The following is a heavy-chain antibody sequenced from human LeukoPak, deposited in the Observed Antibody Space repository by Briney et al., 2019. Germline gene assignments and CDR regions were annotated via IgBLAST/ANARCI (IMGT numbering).Heavy chain of an antibody. Sequence: GGSLRLSCAASGFTFNNYEMNWVRQAPGKGLEWVSSISSSSSYIYYADSVKGRFTISRDNAKNSLYLQMNSLRAEDTAVYYCARGRYDILTGYYRGYYYYGMDVWGQGTTVTVSS. V-gene: IGHV3-21*01. CDR1: GFTFNNYE. CDR2: ISSSSSYI. D-gene: IGHD3-9*01. J-gene: IGHJ6*02. CDR3: ARGRYDILTGYYRGYYYYGMDV.